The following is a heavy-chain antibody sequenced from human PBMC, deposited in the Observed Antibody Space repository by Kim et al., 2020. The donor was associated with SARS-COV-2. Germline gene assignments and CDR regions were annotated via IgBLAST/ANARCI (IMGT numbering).Heavy chain of an antibody. CDR1: GFTFSSFD. CDR3: AKGAGSYPEYNWFDP. D-gene: IGHD1-26*01. Sequence: GGSLRLSCAASGFTFSSFDINWVRQAPGKGLEWVSSISGSGTASYYADSVKGRFTISRDNSKNTLYMEMHSLRAEHRAIYCCAKGAGSYPEYNWFDPWGQGTLVTVSS. J-gene: IGHJ5*02. V-gene: IGHV3-23*01. CDR2: ISGSGTAS.